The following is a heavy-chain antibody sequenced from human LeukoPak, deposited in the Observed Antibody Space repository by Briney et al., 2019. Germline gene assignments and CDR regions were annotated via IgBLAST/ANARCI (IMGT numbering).Heavy chain of an antibody. Sequence: SETLSLTCTVSGGSISSSSYYWGWVRQPPGKGLEWIGSIYYSGSTYYNPSLKSRVTISVDTSKNQFSLKLSSVTAADTAVYYCARDYYGSGSYLPPYYFDYWGQGTLVTVSS. CDR1: GGSISSSSYY. D-gene: IGHD3-10*01. V-gene: IGHV4-39*07. CDR2: IYYSGST. J-gene: IGHJ4*02. CDR3: ARDYYGSGSYLPPYYFDY.